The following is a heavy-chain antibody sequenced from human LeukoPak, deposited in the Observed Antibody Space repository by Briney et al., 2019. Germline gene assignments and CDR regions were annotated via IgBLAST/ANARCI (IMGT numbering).Heavy chain of an antibody. J-gene: IGHJ4*02. CDR2: IYYSGST. V-gene: IGHV4-59*01. Sequence: SETLSLTCTVSGGSISSYYWSWIRQPPGKGLEWIENIYYSGSTDYNPSLKSRVTISVDTSKNQFSLKLSSVTAADTAVYYCARARSGLDYWGQGTLVTVSS. CDR1: GGSISSYY. D-gene: IGHD3-10*01. CDR3: ARARSGLDY.